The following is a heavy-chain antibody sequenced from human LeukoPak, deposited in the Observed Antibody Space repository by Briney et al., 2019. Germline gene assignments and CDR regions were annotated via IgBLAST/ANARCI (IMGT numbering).Heavy chain of an antibody. CDR1: GFTFSSYS. CDR2: ISSSSYI. Sequence: GGSLRLSCAASGFTFSSYSMNWVRQAPGKGLEWVSSISSSSYIYYADSVKGRFTISRDNAKNSLYLQMNSLRAEDTAVYYCASPMIGDAFDIWGQGTMVTVSS. V-gene: IGHV3-21*01. CDR3: ASPMIGDAFDI. J-gene: IGHJ3*02. D-gene: IGHD3-22*01.